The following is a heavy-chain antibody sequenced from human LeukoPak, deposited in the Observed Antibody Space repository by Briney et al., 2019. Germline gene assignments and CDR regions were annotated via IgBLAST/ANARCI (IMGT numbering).Heavy chain of an antibody. CDR2: IYYSGSN. J-gene: IGHJ4*02. CDR1: GGYISNNY. D-gene: IGHD4-17*01. Sequence: PSETLSLTCTVSGGYISNNYWSWLRQPPGKGLEWIGYIYYSGSNNYNPSLKSRVTISVDTSKNQFSLKLSSVTATDTAVYYCARHPGNDFGDYETDWGQGTLVTVSS. V-gene: IGHV4-59*08. CDR3: ARHPGNDFGDYETD.